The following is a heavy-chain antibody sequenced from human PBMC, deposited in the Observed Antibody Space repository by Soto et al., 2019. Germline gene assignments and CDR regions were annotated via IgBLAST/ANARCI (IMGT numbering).Heavy chain of an antibody. CDR2: INHSGST. Sequence: SETLSLTCAVYGGSFGGYYWSWIRQPPGKGLEWIGEINHSGSTNYNPSLKSRVTISVDTSKNQFSLKLSSVTAADTAVYYCARAALLFCSGGSCYSGSVYLGQGILVSV. J-gene: IGHJ4*02. CDR3: ARAALLFCSGGSCYSGSVY. V-gene: IGHV4-34*01. CDR1: GGSFGGYY. D-gene: IGHD2-15*01.